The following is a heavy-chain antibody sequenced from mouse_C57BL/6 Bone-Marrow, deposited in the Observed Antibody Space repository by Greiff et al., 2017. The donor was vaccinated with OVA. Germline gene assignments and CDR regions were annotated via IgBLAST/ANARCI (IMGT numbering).Heavy chain of an antibody. Sequence: QVQLQQPGAELVKPGASVKLSCKASGYTFTSYWMQWVKQRPGQGLEWIGEIDPSDSYTNYNQKFKDKSTLTVDTYSSTAYMKLSSLTSEDSAVYYWARDLLWKCRGIAYWGQGTMVTVSA. D-gene: IGHD2-1*01. CDR2: IDPSDSYT. CDR3: ARDLLWKCRGIAY. J-gene: IGHJ3*01. CDR1: GYTFTSYW. V-gene: IGHV1-50*01.